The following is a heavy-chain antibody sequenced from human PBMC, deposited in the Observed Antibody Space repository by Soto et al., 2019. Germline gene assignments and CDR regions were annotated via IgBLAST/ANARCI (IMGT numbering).Heavy chain of an antibody. Sequence: ASVKVSCKASGYTFTGYYMHWVRQAPGQSLEWMGWINPNSGGTNYAQKFQGWVTMTRDTSISTAYMELSRLRSDDTAVYYCARTTYCSSTSCYFPFDYWGQGTLVTVSS. D-gene: IGHD2-2*01. CDR2: INPNSGGT. V-gene: IGHV1-2*04. CDR3: ARTTYCSSTSCYFPFDY. CDR1: GYTFTGYY. J-gene: IGHJ4*02.